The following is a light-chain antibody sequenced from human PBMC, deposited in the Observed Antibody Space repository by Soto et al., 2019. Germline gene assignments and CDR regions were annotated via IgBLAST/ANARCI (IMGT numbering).Light chain of an antibody. CDR1: GSEVGGYNH. CDR2: EVT. V-gene: IGLV2-14*01. Sequence: QLPPAHPPPESSAPRQSMTIPSTLAGSEVGGYNHVSWYQIPPGKAPKLIIYEVTSRPSGVSYRFSGSKSGNSASLTISGFQAEDEADYYCSSYASSSSYVFGGGTKVTVL. J-gene: IGLJ1*01. CDR3: SSYASSSSYV.